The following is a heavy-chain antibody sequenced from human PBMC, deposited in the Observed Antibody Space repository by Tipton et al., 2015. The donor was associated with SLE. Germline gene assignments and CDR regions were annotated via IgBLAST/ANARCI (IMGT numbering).Heavy chain of an antibody. CDR3: AREPLGATGNFDY. Sequence: QVQLVQSGPEVKKPGASVRVSCKASGYTFLTYGISWVRQAPGQGLEWMGRISPYNANTDYAQKFQGRVTMTTDTFTSTVYMDLRSLRSDDTAVYFCAREPLGATGNFDYWGQGTLVTVSS. D-gene: IGHD1-26*01. CDR2: ISPYNANT. CDR1: GYTFLTYG. V-gene: IGHV1-18*01. J-gene: IGHJ4*02.